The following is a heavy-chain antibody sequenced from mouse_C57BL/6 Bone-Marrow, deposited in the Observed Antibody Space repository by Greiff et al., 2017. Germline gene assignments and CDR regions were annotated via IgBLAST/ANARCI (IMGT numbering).Heavy chain of an antibody. Sequence: EVQVVESGGGLVKPGGSLKLSCAASGFTFSDYGMHWVRQAPEKGLEWVAYISSGSSTIYYADTVKGRFTISRDNAKNTLFLQMTSLRSEDTAMYYCARRDYYGSSYGWFAYWGQGTLVTVSA. J-gene: IGHJ3*01. CDR3: ARRDYYGSSYGWFAY. CDR2: ISSGSSTI. V-gene: IGHV5-17*01. D-gene: IGHD1-1*01. CDR1: GFTFSDYG.